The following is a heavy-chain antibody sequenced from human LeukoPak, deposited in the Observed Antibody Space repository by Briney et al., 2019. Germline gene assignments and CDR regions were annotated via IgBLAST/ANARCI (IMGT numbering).Heavy chain of an antibody. J-gene: IGHJ6*03. D-gene: IGHD6-13*01. CDR1: GYTFTGYY. CDR2: ISAYNGNT. Sequence: GASVSVSCKASGYTFTGYYMHWVRQAPGQGLEWMGWISAYNGNTNYAQKLQGRVTMTTDTSTSTAYMELRSLRSDDTAVYYCAREYSSRGIYYYYYMDVWGKGTTVTISS. V-gene: IGHV1-18*04. CDR3: AREYSSRGIYYYYYMDV.